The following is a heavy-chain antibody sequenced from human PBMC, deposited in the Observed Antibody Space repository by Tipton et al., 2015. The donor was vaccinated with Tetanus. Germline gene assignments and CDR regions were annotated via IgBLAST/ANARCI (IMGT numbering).Heavy chain of an antibody. J-gene: IGHJ3*02. CDR1: GASISSYY. CDR2: THHSGNT. V-gene: IGHV4-59*01. Sequence: GLVKPSETPSLTCSVSGASISSYYWNWIRQVPGKGLEWIGYTHHSGNTNYNPSLSGRVTTSVDTSKNQFSLKMSSVTAADTAVYYCARWGDASGSTNLYAFDIWGQGTMVSVSS. D-gene: IGHD3-10*01. CDR3: ARWGDASGSTNLYAFDI.